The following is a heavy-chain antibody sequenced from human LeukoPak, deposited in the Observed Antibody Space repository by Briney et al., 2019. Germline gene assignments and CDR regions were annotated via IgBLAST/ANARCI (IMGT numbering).Heavy chain of an antibody. CDR1: GFSFSGYE. Sequence: PGGSLRLSCAASGFSFSGYEMNWVRQAPGKGLEWVSYISSTSITMYYADSVKGRFTISRDNAKNSLYLQMNSLRAEDTAVYYCARAEGLAAAGAFDYWGQGTLVTVSS. J-gene: IGHJ4*02. V-gene: IGHV3-48*03. CDR2: ISSTSITM. CDR3: ARAEGLAAAGAFDY. D-gene: IGHD6-13*01.